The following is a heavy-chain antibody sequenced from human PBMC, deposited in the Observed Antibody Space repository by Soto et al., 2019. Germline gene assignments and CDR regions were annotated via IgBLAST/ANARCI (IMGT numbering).Heavy chain of an antibody. Sequence: SVKVSCKASGGTFSSYAISWVRQAPGQGLEWMGGIIPIFGTANYAQKFQGRVTITADESTSTAYMELSSLRSEDTAVYYCARGKDIVVVPAALSAWGQGTLVTVSS. CDR3: ARGKDIVVVPAALSA. V-gene: IGHV1-69*13. CDR1: GGTFSSYA. J-gene: IGHJ5*02. CDR2: IIPIFGTA. D-gene: IGHD2-2*01.